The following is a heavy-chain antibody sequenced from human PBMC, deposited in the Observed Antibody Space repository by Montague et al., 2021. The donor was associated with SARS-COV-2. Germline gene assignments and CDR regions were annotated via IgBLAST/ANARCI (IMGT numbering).Heavy chain of an antibody. CDR3: ARDLPLIIMVRGVTFGYYGTDV. D-gene: IGHD3-10*01. V-gene: IGHV3-48*03. CDR1: GFTFSSYE. CDR2: ISSSGSTI. Sequence: SLRLSCAASGFTFSSYEMNWVRQAPGKGLEWVSYISSSGSTIYYADSVKGRFTISRDNAKNSLYLQMNSLRAEDTAVYYCARDLPLIIMVRGVTFGYYGTDVWGQGTTVTVSS. J-gene: IGHJ6*02.